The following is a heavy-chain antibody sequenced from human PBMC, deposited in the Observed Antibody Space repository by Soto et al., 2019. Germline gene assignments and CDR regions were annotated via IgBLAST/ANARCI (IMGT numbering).Heavy chain of an antibody. Sequence: SETLSLTCTVSGGSISSGGYYWSWIRQHPGKGLEWIGYIYYSGSTYYNPSLKSRVTISVDTSKNQFSLKLSSVTAADTAVYYCARVDVVVVPAAILDYYYMDVWGKGTTVTVSS. CDR3: ARVDVVVVPAAILDYYYMDV. D-gene: IGHD2-2*02. CDR2: IYYSGST. V-gene: IGHV4-31*03. J-gene: IGHJ6*03. CDR1: GGSISSGGYY.